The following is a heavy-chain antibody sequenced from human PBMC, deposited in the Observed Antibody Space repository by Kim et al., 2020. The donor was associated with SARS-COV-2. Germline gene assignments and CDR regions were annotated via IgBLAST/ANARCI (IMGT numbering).Heavy chain of an antibody. CDR3: TTLSGWYELGLFDY. Sequence: GGSLRLSCAASGFTFSNAWMSWVRQAPGKGLEWVGRIKSKTDGGTTDYAAPVKGRFTISRDDSKNTLYLQMNSLKTEDTAVYYCTTLSGWYELGLFDYWGQGTLVTVSS. CDR1: GFTFSNAW. V-gene: IGHV3-15*01. CDR2: IKSKTDGGTT. J-gene: IGHJ4*02. D-gene: IGHD6-19*01.